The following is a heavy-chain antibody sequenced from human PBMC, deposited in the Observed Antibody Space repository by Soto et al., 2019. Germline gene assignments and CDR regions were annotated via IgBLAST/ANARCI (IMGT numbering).Heavy chain of an antibody. D-gene: IGHD4-17*01. J-gene: IGHJ6*02. CDR1: GFTFSSYG. V-gene: IGHV3-30*18. CDR2: MSYDGSK. Sequence: QVQLVESGGGVVQPGRSLRLSCAAAGFTFSSYGMHWVRQAPGTGRGWVAVMSYDGSKYYADTVKGRFTISRDNSKNTLYLQINSLRPEDTAVYYCAKDFTPWFGDYFYYYYGMDVWGQGTTVTVSS. CDR3: AKDFTPWFGDYFYYYYGMDV.